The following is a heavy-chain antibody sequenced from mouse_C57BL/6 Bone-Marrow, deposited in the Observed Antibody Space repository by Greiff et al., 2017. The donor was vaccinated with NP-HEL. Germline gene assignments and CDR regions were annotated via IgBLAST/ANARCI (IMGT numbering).Heavy chain of an antibody. D-gene: IGHD1-1*01. CDR2: ISSGGSYT. V-gene: IGHV5-6*01. Sequence: EVKVVESGGDLVKPGGSLKLSCAASGFTFSSYGMSWVRQTPDKRLEWVATISSGGSYTYYPDSVKGRFTISRDNAKNTLYLQMSSLKSEDTALYYCARLYYYGSSYYYYAMDYWGQGTSVTVSS. CDR1: GFTFSSYG. J-gene: IGHJ4*01. CDR3: ARLYYYGSSYYYYAMDY.